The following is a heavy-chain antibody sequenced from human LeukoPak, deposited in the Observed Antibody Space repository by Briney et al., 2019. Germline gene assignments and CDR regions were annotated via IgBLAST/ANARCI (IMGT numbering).Heavy chain of an antibody. Sequence: PGGSLRLSCAASGFPFSTYWMAWARQAPGKGLDWVANIRKDGGAKFYAASVKGRFIISRDNAKNSLYLQMNNLRDEDTAVYYCASSHDSSGNDWGQGTLVTV. D-gene: IGHD3-22*01. V-gene: IGHV3-7*01. CDR3: ASSHDSSGND. J-gene: IGHJ4*02. CDR2: IRKDGGAK. CDR1: GFPFSTYW.